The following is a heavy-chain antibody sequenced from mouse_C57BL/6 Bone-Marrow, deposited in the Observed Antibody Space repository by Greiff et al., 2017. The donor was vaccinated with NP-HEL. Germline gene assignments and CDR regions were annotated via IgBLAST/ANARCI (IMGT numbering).Heavy chain of an antibody. Sequence: QVQLQQPGAELVKPGASVKLSCKASGYTFTSYWMQWVKQRPGQGLEWIGEIDPSDSYTNYNQKFKGKATLTVDTSSSTAYMQLSSLTSEYSAVYYCARPYYYGSSYDYWGQGTTLTVSS. V-gene: IGHV1-50*01. J-gene: IGHJ2*01. D-gene: IGHD1-1*01. CDR1: GYTFTSYW. CDR3: ARPYYYGSSYDY. CDR2: IDPSDSYT.